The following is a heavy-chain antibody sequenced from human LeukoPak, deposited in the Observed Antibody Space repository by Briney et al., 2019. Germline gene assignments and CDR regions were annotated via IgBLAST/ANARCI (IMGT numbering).Heavy chain of an antibody. CDR3: ATIGSGYRNWFDP. J-gene: IGHJ5*02. CDR2: FDPEDGET. D-gene: IGHD3-22*01. Sequence: GASMKVSCKVSGNTLTELSMHWVRQAPGKGLEWMGGFDPEDGETIYAQKFQGRVTMTEDTSTDTAYMELSSLRSEDTAVYYCATIGSGYRNWFDPWGQGTLVTVSS. CDR1: GNTLTELS. V-gene: IGHV1-24*01.